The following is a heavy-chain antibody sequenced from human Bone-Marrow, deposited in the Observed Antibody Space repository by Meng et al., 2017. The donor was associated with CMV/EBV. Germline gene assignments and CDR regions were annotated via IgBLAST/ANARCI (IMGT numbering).Heavy chain of an antibody. D-gene: IGHD3-3*01. J-gene: IGHJ4*02. CDR3: AKDGEYYDFWSGLPDY. CDR2: INSDGSST. Sequence: GGSLRLSCAASGFTFSSYWMHWVRQAPGKGLVWVSRINSDGSSTSYADSVKGRFTISRDNAKNTLYLQMNSLRAEDTAVYYCAKDGEYYDFWSGLPDYWGQGTLVTVSS. V-gene: IGHV3-74*01. CDR1: GFTFSSYW.